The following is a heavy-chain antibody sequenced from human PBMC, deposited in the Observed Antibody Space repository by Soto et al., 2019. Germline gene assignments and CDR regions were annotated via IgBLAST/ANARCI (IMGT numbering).Heavy chain of an antibody. Sequence: SETLSLTCTVSGGSISSYYWSWIRQPPGKGLEWIGYIYYSGSTNYNPSLKSRVTISVDTSKNQFSLKLSSVTAADTAVYYCARLVGGRRNPDDYGDYVDAFDIWGQGTMVTVSS. CDR2: IYYSGST. V-gene: IGHV4-59*08. CDR3: ARLVGGRRNPDDYGDYVDAFDI. CDR1: GGSISSYY. J-gene: IGHJ3*02. D-gene: IGHD4-17*01.